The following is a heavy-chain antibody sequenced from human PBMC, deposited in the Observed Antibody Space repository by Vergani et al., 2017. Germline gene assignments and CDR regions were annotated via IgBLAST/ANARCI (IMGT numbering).Heavy chain of an antibody. V-gene: IGHV1-69*02. CDR1: GGTFSSYT. CDR2: IIPILGIA. J-gene: IGHJ6*02. Sequence: QVQLVQSGAEVKKPGSSVKVSSKASGGTFSSYTISWVRQAPGQGLEWMGRIIPILGIANYAQKFQGRVTITADKSTSTAYMELSSLRSEDTAVYYCARQELELRFSYYYYGMDVWGQGTTVTVSS. D-gene: IGHD1-7*01. CDR3: ARQELELRFSYYYYGMDV.